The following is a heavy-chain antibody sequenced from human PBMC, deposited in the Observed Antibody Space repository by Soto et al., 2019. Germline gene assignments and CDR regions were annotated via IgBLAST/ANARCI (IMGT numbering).Heavy chain of an antibody. J-gene: IGHJ3*01. D-gene: IGHD6-19*01. CDR3: AKDKATPYSSGWYFDL. CDR1: GFTFSSYG. V-gene: IGHV3-30*18. Sequence: QVQLVESGGGVVQPGRSLRLSCAASGFTFSSYGMHWVRQAPGKGLEWVAVISYDGSNKYYADSVKGRFTISRDNSKNTLYLQMNSLRAEDTAVYYCAKDKATPYSSGWYFDLWGQGTMVTVSS. CDR2: ISYDGSNK.